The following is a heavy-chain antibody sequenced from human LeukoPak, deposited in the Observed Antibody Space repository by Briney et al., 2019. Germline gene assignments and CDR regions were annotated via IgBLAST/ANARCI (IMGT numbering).Heavy chain of an antibody. V-gene: IGHV4-59*01. D-gene: IGHD4-23*01. J-gene: IGHJ4*02. CDR2: IYYSGST. Sequence: SETLSLTCTVSGGSISSYYWSWIRQPLGKGLEWIGYIYYSGSTNYNPSLKSRVTISVDTSKNQFSLKLSSVTAADTAVYYCARGGKWTVGPLWYWGQGTLVTVSS. CDR3: ARGGKWTVGPLWY. CDR1: GGSISSYY.